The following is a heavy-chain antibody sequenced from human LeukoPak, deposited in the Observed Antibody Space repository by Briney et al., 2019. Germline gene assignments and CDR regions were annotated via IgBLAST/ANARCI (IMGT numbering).Heavy chain of an antibody. V-gene: IGHV4-34*01. Sequence: NPSETLSLTCAVYGGSFSGYYWSWIRQPPGKGLEWIGEINHSGSTNYNPSLKSRVTISVDTSKNQFSLKLSSVTAADTAVYYCAREVVPAAIGDLDYYYYMDVWGKGTTVTVSS. CDR3: AREVVPAAIGDLDYYYYMDV. CDR1: GGSFSGYY. CDR2: INHSGST. J-gene: IGHJ6*03. D-gene: IGHD2-2*01.